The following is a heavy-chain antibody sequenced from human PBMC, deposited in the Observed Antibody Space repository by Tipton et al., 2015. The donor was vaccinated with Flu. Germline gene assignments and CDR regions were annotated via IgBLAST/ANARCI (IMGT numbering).Heavy chain of an antibody. CDR1: GEALDSRYY. D-gene: IGHD4-11*01. V-gene: IGHV4-38-2*01. Sequence: GEALDSRYYWGWIRQPPGQGLEWIATIHRSGTTYYNPSLKSRVIISVDTSKNQFSLEMRSVTAADMAVYYCARRDFSNYVSDPKNWFDPWGQGILVTVSS. J-gene: IGHJ5*02. CDR3: ARRDFSNYVSDPKNWFDP. CDR2: IHRSGTT.